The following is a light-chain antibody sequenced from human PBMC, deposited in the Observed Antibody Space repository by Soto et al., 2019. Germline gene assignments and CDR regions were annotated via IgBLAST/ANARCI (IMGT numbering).Light chain of an antibody. CDR3: QHRSNWLGT. J-gene: IGKJ3*01. CDR2: DAS. V-gene: IGKV3-11*01. Sequence: EIVLTQSPATLSLSPGERATLSCRASQSVSSFLAWYQQKSGQTPRLLIYDASNRASGIPARCSGSGAGTDFTLTISSLEPEDFAVYYCQHRSNWLGTFGPGTKVDIK. CDR1: QSVSSF.